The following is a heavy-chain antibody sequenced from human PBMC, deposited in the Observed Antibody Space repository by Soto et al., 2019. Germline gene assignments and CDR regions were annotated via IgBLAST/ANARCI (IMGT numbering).Heavy chain of an antibody. CDR3: ARGESTRSLFAFDI. CDR2: ISSSSSTI. Sequence: EVQLVESGGGLVQPGGSLRLSCAASGFTFSSYSMNWVRQAPGKGLEWVSYISSSSSTIYYAVSVKGRFTISRDNAKNSLYLQMNSLRAEDTAVYYCARGESTRSLFAFDIWGQGTMVTVSS. D-gene: IGHD3-16*01. J-gene: IGHJ3*02. CDR1: GFTFSSYS. V-gene: IGHV3-48*01.